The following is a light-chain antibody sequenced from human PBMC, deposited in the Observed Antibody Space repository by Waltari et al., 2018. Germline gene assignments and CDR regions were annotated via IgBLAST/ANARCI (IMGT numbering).Light chain of an antibody. CDR2: EVS. J-gene: IGLJ3*02. V-gene: IGLV2-23*02. CDR1: SSDVGSYNL. CDR3: CSYAGSSTFAV. Sequence: QSALTQPASVSGSPGQSITISCTGTSSDVGSYNLFPWYQQHPGKAPKLMIYEVSKRPSGVSNRFSGSKSGNTASLTISGLQAEDEADYYCCSYAGSSTFAVFGGGTKLTVL.